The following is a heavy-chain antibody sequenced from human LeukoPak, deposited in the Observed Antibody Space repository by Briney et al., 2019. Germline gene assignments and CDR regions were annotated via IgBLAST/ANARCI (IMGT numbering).Heavy chain of an antibody. CDR3: ARANFLYCSSSTCLFDY. V-gene: IGHV1-2*02. CDR1: GFTFTDYY. J-gene: IGHJ4*02. D-gene: IGHD2-2*01. CDR2: INPNDGDT. Sequence: ASVKVSCKASGFTFTDYYMHWVRQAPGQGFEWMGWINPNDGDTNYAQKFQGRVTMTRDTSISTAHMEVSRLRSDDTAVYYCARANFLYCSSSTCLFDYWGQETLVTVSS.